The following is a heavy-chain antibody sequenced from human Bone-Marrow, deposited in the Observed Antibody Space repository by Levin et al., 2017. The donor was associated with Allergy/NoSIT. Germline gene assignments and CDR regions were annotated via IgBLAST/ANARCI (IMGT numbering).Heavy chain of an antibody. J-gene: IGHJ3*02. CDR1: GFTFSSYE. Sequence: GGSLRLSCAASGFTFSSYEMNWVRQAPGKGLEWVSYISSSGSTIYYADSVKGRFTISRDNAKNSLYLQMNSLRAEDTAVYYCARALSIFGVVPDAFDIWGQGTMVTVSS. CDR3: ARALSIFGVVPDAFDI. CDR2: ISSSGSTI. V-gene: IGHV3-48*03. D-gene: IGHD3-3*01.